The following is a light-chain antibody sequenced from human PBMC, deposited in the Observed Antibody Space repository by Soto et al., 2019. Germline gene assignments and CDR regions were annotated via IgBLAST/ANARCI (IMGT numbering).Light chain of an antibody. Sequence: IGVTLSPSTLCLAAGESATLSCRASQSVSSYLAWYQQKPGQAPRLLIYGVSSRATGIPDRFSGSGSGTDFTLTISRLEPEDFAVYYCQQYVTSPLTFGGGTKVDIK. V-gene: IGKV3-20*01. CDR3: QQYVTSPLT. CDR2: GVS. J-gene: IGKJ4*01. CDR1: QSVSSY.